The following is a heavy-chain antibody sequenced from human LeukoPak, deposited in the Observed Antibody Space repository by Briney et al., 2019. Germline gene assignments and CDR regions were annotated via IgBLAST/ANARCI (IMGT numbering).Heavy chain of an antibody. D-gene: IGHD3-16*01. J-gene: IGHJ4*02. Sequence: PGRSLRLSCAASGFTFSSYGMHWVRQAPGKGLEWVAVIWYDGSNKYYADSVKGRFTISRDNSKNTLYLQMNSLRAEDTAVYYCAKDAGGIPEGYLDFWGQGTLVTVSS. V-gene: IGHV3-33*06. CDR3: AKDAGGIPEGYLDF. CDR1: GFTFSSYG. CDR2: IWYDGSNK.